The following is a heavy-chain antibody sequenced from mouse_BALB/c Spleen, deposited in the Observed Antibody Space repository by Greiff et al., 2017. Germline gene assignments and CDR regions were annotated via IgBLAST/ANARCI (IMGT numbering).Heavy chain of an antibody. CDR2: IRNKANGYTT. V-gene: IGHV7-3*02. D-gene: IGHD2-1*01. CDR3: ARDYGNYNY. J-gene: IGHJ2*01. CDR1: GFTFTDYY. Sequence: EVQRVESGGGLVQPGGSLRLSCATSGFTFTDYYMSWVRQPPGKALEWLGFIRNKANGYTTEYSASVKGRFTISRDNSQSILYLQMNTLRAEDSATYYCARDYGNYNYWGQGTTLTVSS.